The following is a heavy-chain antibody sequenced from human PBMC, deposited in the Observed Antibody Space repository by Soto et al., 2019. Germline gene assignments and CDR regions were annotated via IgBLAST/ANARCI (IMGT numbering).Heavy chain of an antibody. CDR3: AKDQYQLIRRCYGLDV. CDR2: ISYDGSNK. CDR1: GFTFSNYV. D-gene: IGHD2-2*01. J-gene: IGHJ6*02. V-gene: IGHV3-30*18. Sequence: QVQLVESGGGVVQPGRSLRLSCAASGFTFSNYVMHWVRQAPGKGLEWVAVISYDGSNKYYADSVRGRFTISRDNSKNTLFLQLNSRRPEDTAVYYCAKDQYQLIRRCYGLDVWGQGTTVTVS.